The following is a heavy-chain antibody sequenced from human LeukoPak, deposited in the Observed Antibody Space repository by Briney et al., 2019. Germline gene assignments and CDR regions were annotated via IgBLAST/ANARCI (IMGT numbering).Heavy chain of an antibody. CDR2: ISAYNGNT. V-gene: IGHV1-18*01. D-gene: IGHD2-21*01. Sequence: GASVKVSCKASGYTFSSYGISWVRQAPGQGLEWMGWISAYNGNTNYAPKFQGRVTMTTDTPTITAYMELRSLRSDDTAVYYCARDRQCGYWGQGTLVTVSS. CDR1: GYTFSSYG. J-gene: IGHJ4*02. CDR3: ARDRQCGY.